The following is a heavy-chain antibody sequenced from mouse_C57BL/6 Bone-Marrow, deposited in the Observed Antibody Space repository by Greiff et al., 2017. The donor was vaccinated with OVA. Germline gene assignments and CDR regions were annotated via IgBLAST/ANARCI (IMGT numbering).Heavy chain of an antibody. J-gene: IGHJ1*03. Sequence: QVQLQQSGAELVKPGASVKISCKASGYAFSSYWMNWVKQRPGKGLEWIGQIYPGDGDTNYNGKFKGKATLTADKSSSTAYMQLSSLTSEDSAVYFCARSITTVVVHWYFDVWGTGTTVTVSS. CDR3: ARSITTVVVHWYFDV. D-gene: IGHD1-1*01. CDR1: GYAFSSYW. CDR2: IYPGDGDT. V-gene: IGHV1-80*01.